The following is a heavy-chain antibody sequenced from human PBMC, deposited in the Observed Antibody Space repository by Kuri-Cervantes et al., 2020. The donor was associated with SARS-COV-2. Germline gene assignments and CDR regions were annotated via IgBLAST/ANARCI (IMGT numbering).Heavy chain of an antibody. Sequence: SETLSLTCTVSGGSISSGDYYWSWIRQPPGKGLEWIGYIYYSGSTYYNPSLKSRVTISVDTSKNQFSLKLSSVTAADTAVYYCARERLYSSSHQPGTRRYYYYYGMDVWGQGTTVTVSS. CDR2: IYYSGST. V-gene: IGHV4-30-4*02. D-gene: IGHD6-13*01. CDR1: GGSISSGDYY. CDR3: ARERLYSSSHQPGTRRYYYYYGMDV. J-gene: IGHJ6*02.